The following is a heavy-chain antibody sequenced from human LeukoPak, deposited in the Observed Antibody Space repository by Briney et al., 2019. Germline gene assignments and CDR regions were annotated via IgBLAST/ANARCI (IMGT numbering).Heavy chain of an antibody. CDR3: ASKVTTGY. CDR2: IYSGGTT. D-gene: IGHD1-14*01. Sequence: PGGSLRLSCVVSGLTVNSNYMSWVRQAPGKGLEWVSVIYSGGTTNYADSVKGRFIVYRDNSKNTLYLQMNSLRVEDTAVYYCASKVTTGYWGQGTLVTVSS. V-gene: IGHV3-66*01. J-gene: IGHJ4*02. CDR1: GLTVNSNY.